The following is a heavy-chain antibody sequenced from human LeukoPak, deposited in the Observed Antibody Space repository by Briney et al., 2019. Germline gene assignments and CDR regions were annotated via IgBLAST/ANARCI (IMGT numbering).Heavy chain of an antibody. J-gene: IGHJ4*02. Sequence: EASVKVSCKASGYTFTSYGIGWVRQAPGQGLEWMGGIIPIFGTANYAQKFQGRVTITTDESTSTAYMELSSLRSEDTAVYYCARGDLGYCSSTSCYTPSFDYWGQGTLVTVSS. D-gene: IGHD2-2*01. CDR3: ARGDLGYCSSTSCYTPSFDY. V-gene: IGHV1-69*05. CDR2: IIPIFGTA. CDR1: GYTFTSYG.